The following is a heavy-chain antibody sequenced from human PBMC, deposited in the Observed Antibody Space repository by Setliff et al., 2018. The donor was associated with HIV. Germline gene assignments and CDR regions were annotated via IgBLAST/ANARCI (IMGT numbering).Heavy chain of an antibody. CDR2: ISSSGSYI. J-gene: IGHJ6*03. D-gene: IGHD2-2*01. V-gene: IGHV3-21*01. CDR1: GFTFSSYS. CDR3: ARDHRPAAPLGYHYYMDV. Sequence: GESLKISCAASGFTFSSYSMNWVRQAPGKGLEWVSSISSSGSYIYYADSVKGRFTISRDNAKNSVYLQMNSLRAEDTAVYYCARDHRPAAPLGYHYYMDVWGKGTTVTVSS.